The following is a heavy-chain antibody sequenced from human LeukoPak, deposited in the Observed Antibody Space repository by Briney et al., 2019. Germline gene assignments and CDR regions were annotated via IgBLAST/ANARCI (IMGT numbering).Heavy chain of an antibody. CDR3: AKDLGDGYKKSQFDY. D-gene: IGHD5-24*01. V-gene: IGHV3-23*01. Sequence: GGSRRLSCAASGFTVSSYAMSWVRQAPGKGLEWVSAISGSGGSTYYADSVKGRFTISRDNSKNTLYLQMNSLRAEDTAVYYCAKDLGDGYKKSQFDYWGQGTLVTVSS. CDR2: ISGSGGST. J-gene: IGHJ4*02. CDR1: GFTVSSYA.